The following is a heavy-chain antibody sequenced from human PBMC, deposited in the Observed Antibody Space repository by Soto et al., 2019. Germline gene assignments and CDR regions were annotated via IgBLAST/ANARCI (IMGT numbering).Heavy chain of an antibody. J-gene: IGHJ4*02. CDR3: ARGRLAEVAGLYYY. CDR2: ISSSGSTI. Sequence: PGGSLILSCAASGFTFSSYEMNWVRQAPGKGLEWVSYISSSGSTIYYADSVKGRFTISRDNAKNSLYLQMNSLRAEDTAVYYCARGRLAEVAGLYYYGGQGNMVTVSS. V-gene: IGHV3-48*03. CDR1: GFTFSSYE. D-gene: IGHD6-19*01.